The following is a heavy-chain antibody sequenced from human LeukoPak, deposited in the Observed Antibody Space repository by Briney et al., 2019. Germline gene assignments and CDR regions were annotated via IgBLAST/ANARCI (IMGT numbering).Heavy chain of an antibody. D-gene: IGHD2-21*01. Sequence: AGGSLRLSCAASGFTFSRHTMDWVRQAPGKRPQWVAFIRNDGGDKYYADSVKGRFTISRDTSKNTLYVQMSSLRPEDTALYYCARDADWAFDYWGQGTLVTVSS. CDR1: GFTFSRHT. J-gene: IGHJ4*02. CDR2: IRNDGGDK. CDR3: ARDADWAFDY. V-gene: IGHV3-30*02.